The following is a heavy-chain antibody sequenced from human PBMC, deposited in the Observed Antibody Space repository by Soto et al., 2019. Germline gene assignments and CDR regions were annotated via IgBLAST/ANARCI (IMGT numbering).Heavy chain of an antibody. Sequence: PGGSLRLSCAASGFTFSYYGMHWVRQAPGKGLEWVAVISYDGSIKYYADSVKGRFTISRDNSRNTLFLQMDSLRAEDTALYYCAKTLSYYYASGSSDQWGQGTLVTVSS. CDR2: ISYDGSIK. CDR1: GFTFSYYG. D-gene: IGHD3-10*01. V-gene: IGHV3-30*18. CDR3: AKTLSYYYASGSSDQ. J-gene: IGHJ5*02.